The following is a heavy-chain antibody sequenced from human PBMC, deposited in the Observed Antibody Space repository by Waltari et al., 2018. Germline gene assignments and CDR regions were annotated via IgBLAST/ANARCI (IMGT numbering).Heavy chain of an antibody. V-gene: IGHV4-59*01. CDR3: ARGVAGTRY. Sequence: QVQLQESGPGLVKPSETLSLTCTVSGGSISSYYWSWLRQPPGTGLEWIGYIYYRGSTNYNPSVKSRVTISVDTSKNQFSLKLSSVTAADTAVYYCARGVAGTRYWGQGTLVTVSS. D-gene: IGHD6-19*01. CDR1: GGSISSYY. CDR2: IYYRGST. J-gene: IGHJ4*02.